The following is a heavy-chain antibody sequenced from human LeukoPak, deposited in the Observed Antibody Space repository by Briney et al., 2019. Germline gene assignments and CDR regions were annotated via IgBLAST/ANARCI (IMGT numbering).Heavy chain of an antibody. D-gene: IGHD1-14*01. CDR3: ARAGNTDYLDY. CDR2: INPSGGST. V-gene: IGHV1-46*01. Sequence: GASVKVSCKASGCTFTGYYMHWVRQAPGQGLEWMGIINPSGGSTSYAQKFQGRVTMTRDMSTSTVYMELSSLRSEDTAVYYCARAGNTDYLDYWGQGTLVAVSS. CDR1: GCTFTGYY. J-gene: IGHJ4*02.